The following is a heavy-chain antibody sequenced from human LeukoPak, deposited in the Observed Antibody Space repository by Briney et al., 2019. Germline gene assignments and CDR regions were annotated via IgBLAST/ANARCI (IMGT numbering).Heavy chain of an antibody. V-gene: IGHV3-7*01. D-gene: IGHD3-3*01. J-gene: IGHJ3*02. Sequence: PGGSLRLSCAASGFTFSSYWMTWVRQAPGKGLEWVANIKQDGSEKNYVDSVKGRFTISRDNAKNSLYLQMNSLRAEDTAVYYCARDENILRFLEWFDAFDIWGQGTMVTVSS. CDR3: ARDENILRFLEWFDAFDI. CDR1: GFTFSSYW. CDR2: IKQDGSEK.